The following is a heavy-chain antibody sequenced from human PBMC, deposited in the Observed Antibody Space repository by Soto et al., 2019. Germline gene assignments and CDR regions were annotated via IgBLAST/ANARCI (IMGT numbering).Heavy chain of an antibody. CDR2: IYHSGST. J-gene: IGHJ5*02. CDR1: GGSVSSGSYY. V-gene: IGHV4-61*01. CDR3: ARLSAAWFDP. Sequence: QVQLQESGPGLVKPSETLSLTCTVSGGSVSSGSYYWGWIRQPPGKGLEWIGYIYHSGSTNYNPSLKSRVTISVDTSKNQFSLSLTSVNAAETAVYYCARLSAAWFDPWGQGTLVTVAS. D-gene: IGHD6-19*01.